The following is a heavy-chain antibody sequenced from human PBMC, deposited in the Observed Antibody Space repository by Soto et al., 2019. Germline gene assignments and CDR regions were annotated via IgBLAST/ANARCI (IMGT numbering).Heavy chain of an antibody. Sequence: GGSLRLSCAASGFTFSSYAMSWVRQAPGKGLEWVSAISGSGGSTYYADSLKGRFTMSRDNSKNTLYLQMNSLRAEDTAVYYCAKCMDYYDSSGYYFDYWGQGTLFTVSS. CDR2: ISGSGGST. CDR3: AKCMDYYDSSGYYFDY. CDR1: GFTFSSYA. J-gene: IGHJ4*02. V-gene: IGHV3-23*01. D-gene: IGHD3-22*01.